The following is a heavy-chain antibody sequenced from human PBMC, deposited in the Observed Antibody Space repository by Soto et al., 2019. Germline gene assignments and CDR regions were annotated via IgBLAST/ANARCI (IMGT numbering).Heavy chain of an antibody. Sequence: PGGSLRLSCAASGFTFSNAWMSWVRQAPGKGLEWVGRIKSKTDGGTTDYAAPVKGRFTISRDDSKNTLYLQMNSLKTEDTAVYYCTSAKITIFGVALDYWGQGTLVTVSS. J-gene: IGHJ4*02. D-gene: IGHD3-3*01. CDR2: IKSKTDGGTT. V-gene: IGHV3-15*01. CDR1: GFTFSNAW. CDR3: TSAKITIFGVALDY.